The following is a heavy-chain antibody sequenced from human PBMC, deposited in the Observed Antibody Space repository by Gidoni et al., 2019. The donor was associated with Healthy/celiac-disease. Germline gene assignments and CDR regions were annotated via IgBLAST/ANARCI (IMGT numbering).Heavy chain of an antibody. CDR1: GLRCSSNG. CDR3: VRVESDSSSSDAFDI. CDR2: IWYDGSNT. Sequence: VLLVESGGGVVQPGRSLRRSGAAAGLRCSSNGSHWVRQAPGKWLAGVAVIWYDGSNTYYADSVKGRFTISSDNSKNTLYLQLNSLRSDDTALYYCVRVESDSSSSDAFDIWGQGTMVTVSS. V-gene: IGHV3-33*01. J-gene: IGHJ3*02. D-gene: IGHD6-6*01.